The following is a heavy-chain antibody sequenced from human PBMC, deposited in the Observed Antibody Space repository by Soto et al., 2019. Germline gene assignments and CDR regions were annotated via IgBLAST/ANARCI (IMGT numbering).Heavy chain of an antibody. J-gene: IGHJ3*02. CDR3: ARELLFYDSDGFSWDDAFDI. Sequence: PSETLSLTCAVSRRSLSSSAYSWSWIRQPPGKGLEWIGFIYQSGSTYYNPSLTSRVTMSLDRPKNQFSLKLSSVTAADTAVYYCARELLFYDSDGFSWDDAFDIWGQGTMVT. CDR2: IYQSGST. D-gene: IGHD3-22*01. CDR1: RRSLSSSAYS. V-gene: IGHV4-30-2*01.